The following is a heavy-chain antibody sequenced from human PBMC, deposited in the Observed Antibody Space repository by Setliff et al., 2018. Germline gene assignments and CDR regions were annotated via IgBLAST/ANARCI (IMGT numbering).Heavy chain of an antibody. J-gene: IGHJ6*03. V-gene: IGHV1-24*01. CDR1: GYTLTKLS. Sequence: ASVKVSCKVSGYTLTKLSIHWVRQAPGKGLEWMGGFDPEKGETLYAQKLQGRVSMTDDTSTDTAYMELSSLRSEDTAVYYCARSSWSYYYMDVWGKGTTVTVSS. CDR2: FDPEKGET. D-gene: IGHD6-13*01. CDR3: ARSSWSYYYMDV.